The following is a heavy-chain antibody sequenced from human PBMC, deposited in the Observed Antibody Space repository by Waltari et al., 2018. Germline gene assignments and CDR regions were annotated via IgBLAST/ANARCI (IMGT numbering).Heavy chain of an antibody. V-gene: IGHV4-39*07. Sequence: QLQLQESGPGLVKPSETLSLTCTVSRSSIRNNNYYWGWVRQPPGKGLEWIGSFYKSGTTDYHPSLKSRVTMSVDTSNNQFSLKLNSVTAADTAVYYCVRGYPDIVATISDYWGQGTLVIVSS. J-gene: IGHJ4*02. CDR1: RSSIRNNNYY. CDR2: FYKSGTT. D-gene: IGHD5-12*01. CDR3: VRGYPDIVATISDY.